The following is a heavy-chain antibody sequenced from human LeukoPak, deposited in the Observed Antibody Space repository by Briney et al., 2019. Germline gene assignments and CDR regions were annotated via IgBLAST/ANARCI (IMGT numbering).Heavy chain of an antibody. D-gene: IGHD3-22*01. Sequence: PMASVKVSCKASGYTFRNYAINWVRQAPGQGLEWMGWTDRNTGNPTYAQGFTGRFVFSLDTSVTTAYLQISSLKAEDTAVYYCVRDVGNYDSRGYYLGWFDPWGQGTLVTVFS. CDR2: TDRNTGNP. J-gene: IGHJ5*02. CDR1: GYTFRNYA. CDR3: VRDVGNYDSRGYYLGWFDP. V-gene: IGHV7-4-1*02.